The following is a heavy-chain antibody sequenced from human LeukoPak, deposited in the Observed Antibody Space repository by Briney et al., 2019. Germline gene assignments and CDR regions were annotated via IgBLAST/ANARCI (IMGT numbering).Heavy chain of an antibody. CDR3: TTEPVGDYYYGMDV. CDR1: GFTFSNAW. Sequence: GGSLRLSCAASGFTFSNAWMSWVRQAPGKGLEWVCRIKSKTDGGTTDYAAPVKGRFTISRDDSKNTLYLQMNSLKTEDTAVYYCTTEPVGDYYYGMDVWGKGTTVTVSS. CDR2: IKSKTDGGTT. D-gene: IGHD2-2*01. J-gene: IGHJ6*04. V-gene: IGHV3-15*01.